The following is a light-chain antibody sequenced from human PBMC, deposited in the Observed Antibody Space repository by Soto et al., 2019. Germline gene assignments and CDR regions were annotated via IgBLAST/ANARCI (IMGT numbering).Light chain of an antibody. CDR1: QSISNY. CDR3: QQSYSTPRT. Sequence: DIPMTQSPSSLSASVGDRVTITCRASQSISNYLNWYQQKPGKAPNLLIYAAFSLHSAVPSRFSGSGSGTDFTLTISSLQPEDFATYYCQQSYSTPRTFGQGTKVEIK. CDR2: AAF. V-gene: IGKV1-39*01. J-gene: IGKJ1*01.